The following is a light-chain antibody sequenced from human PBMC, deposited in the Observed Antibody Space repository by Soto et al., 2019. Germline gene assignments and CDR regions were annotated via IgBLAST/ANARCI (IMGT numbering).Light chain of an antibody. J-gene: IGKJ2*01. CDR2: GAS. CDR1: HSVSSN. V-gene: IGKV3-15*01. CDR3: QQYNNWPPMYT. Sequence: EKVMTQSPATLSVSPGERATLSCRASHSVSSNLAWYQQKHGQAPRLLLYGASTRATGIPVRFSGSGSGTEFTLTIRRLQSEDFAIYYCQQYNNWPPMYTFGQGTKLEI.